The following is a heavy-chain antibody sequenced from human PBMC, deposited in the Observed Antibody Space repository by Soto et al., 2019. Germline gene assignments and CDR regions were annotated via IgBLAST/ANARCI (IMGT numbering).Heavy chain of an antibody. D-gene: IGHD5-12*01. CDR3: ARENIVATIIDY. J-gene: IGHJ4*02. V-gene: IGHV4-38-2*02. Sequence: SETLSLTCGVSGYYISNGYFWGWIRQPPGKGLEWIGSSYYRGITYYNPSLKSRVTVSVDTTKDQVSLKLSSVTAADTAVYYCARENIVATIIDYWGQGTLVTVSS. CDR1: GYYISNGYF. CDR2: SYYRGIT.